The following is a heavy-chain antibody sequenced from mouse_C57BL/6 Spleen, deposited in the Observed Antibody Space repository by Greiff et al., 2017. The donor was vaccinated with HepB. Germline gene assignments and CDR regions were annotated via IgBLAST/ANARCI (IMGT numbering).Heavy chain of an antibody. CDR2: IYPGSGST. Sequence: QVQLQQPGAELVKPGASVKLSCKASGYTFTSYWIPWVKQRPGQGLEWIGVIYPGSGSTNYNEKFKSKATLTVDTSSSTAYMQLSSLTSEDSAVYYGARMVTAGGRYFDYWGQGTTLTVSS. CDR1: GYTFTSYW. J-gene: IGHJ2*01. CDR3: ARMVTAGGRYFDY. V-gene: IGHV1-55*01. D-gene: IGHD2-3*01.